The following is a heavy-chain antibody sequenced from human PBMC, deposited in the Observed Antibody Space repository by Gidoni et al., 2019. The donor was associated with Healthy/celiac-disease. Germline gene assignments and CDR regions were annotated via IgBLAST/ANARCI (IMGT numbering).Heavy chain of an antibody. V-gene: IGHV4-38-2*02. Sequence: QVQLQESGPGLVKPSETLSLTCTVSGYSISSGYYWGWIRQPPGKGLAWIGSIYHSGSTYYNPSLKSRVTISVDTSKNQFSLKLSSVTAADTAVYYCASSVGYSGSYYFDYWGQGTLVTVSS. CDR1: GYSISSGYY. CDR3: ASSVGYSGSYYFDY. CDR2: IYHSGST. J-gene: IGHJ4*02. D-gene: IGHD1-26*01.